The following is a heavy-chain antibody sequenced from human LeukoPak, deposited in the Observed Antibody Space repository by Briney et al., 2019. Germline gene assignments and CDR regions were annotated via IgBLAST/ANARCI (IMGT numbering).Heavy chain of an antibody. CDR2: IYTSGST. V-gene: IGHV4-4*07. J-gene: IGHJ6*02. CDR1: GGSISSYY. Sequence: PSETLSLTCTVSGGSISSYYWSWIRQPAGKGLEWIGRIYTSGSTNYNPSLKSRVTMSVDTSKNQFSLKLSSVTAADTAVYYCARAMGIAVAGTYYYYGMDVWGQGTTVTVSS. CDR3: ARAMGIAVAGTYYYYGMDV. D-gene: IGHD6-19*01.